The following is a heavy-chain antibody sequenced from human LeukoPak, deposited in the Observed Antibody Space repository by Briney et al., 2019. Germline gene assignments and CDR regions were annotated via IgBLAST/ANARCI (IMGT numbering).Heavy chain of an antibody. J-gene: IGHJ4*02. Sequence: PGGSLRLSCAASGFTFSSYSMNWVRQAPGKGLEWVSYISSSGSTIYYADSVKGRFTISRDNAKNSLYLQMNSLRAEDTAVYYCARVDYDILTGYYDYWGQGTQVTVSS. CDR3: ARVDYDILTGYYDY. CDR1: GFTFSSYS. V-gene: IGHV3-48*04. D-gene: IGHD3-9*01. CDR2: ISSSGSTI.